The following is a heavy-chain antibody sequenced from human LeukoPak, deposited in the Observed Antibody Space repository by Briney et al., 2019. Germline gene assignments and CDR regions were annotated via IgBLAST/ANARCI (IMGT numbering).Heavy chain of an antibody. CDR2: VSAFNGHT. CDR1: NYTFTDYG. Sequence: GASVKVSCKASNYTFTDYGINWVRQAPGQGLEWVGWVSAFNGHTFYAQKFQGRITMTTDTSTSTAHMELRSLTSDDTAVYYCARAPAVTGRGPRDFDFWGQGTLVTVSS. J-gene: IGHJ4*02. D-gene: IGHD6-19*01. V-gene: IGHV1-18*01. CDR3: ARAPAVTGRGPRDFDF.